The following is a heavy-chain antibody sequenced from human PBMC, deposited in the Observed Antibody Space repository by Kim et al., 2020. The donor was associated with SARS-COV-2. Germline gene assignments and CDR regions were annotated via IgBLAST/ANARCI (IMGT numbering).Heavy chain of an antibody. D-gene: IGHD3-10*01. V-gene: IGHV3-48*03. CDR1: GFTFSDYQ. Sequence: GGSLRLSCAASGFTFSDYQMNWVRQAPGKGLEWVASISGRGSTISFADSVQGRVSITRDNAKNSVHLQMNNLRAEDTAVYYCAIGTFGSYWGQGTLVTVSS. J-gene: IGHJ4*02. CDR3: AIGTFGSY. CDR2: ISGRGSTI.